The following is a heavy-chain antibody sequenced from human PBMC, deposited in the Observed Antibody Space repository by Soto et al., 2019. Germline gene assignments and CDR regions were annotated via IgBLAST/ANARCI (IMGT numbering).Heavy chain of an antibody. Sequence: EVQLLESGGGLVQPGGSLRLSCAASGFTFSSYALTWVRQAPGKGLEWVSAISGSGGSTYYADSVKGRFTMSRDNSKNTLDLQMNSLRAEDTAVYYCAKGSWGTVGYWNWFDPWGQGTLVTVSS. CDR2: ISGSGGST. CDR3: AKGSWGTVGYWNWFDP. J-gene: IGHJ5*02. CDR1: GFTFSSYA. V-gene: IGHV3-23*01. D-gene: IGHD1-26*01.